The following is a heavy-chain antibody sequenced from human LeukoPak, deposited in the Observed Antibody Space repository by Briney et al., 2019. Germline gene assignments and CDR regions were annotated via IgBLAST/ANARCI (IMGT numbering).Heavy chain of an antibody. Sequence: SETLSLTCAVYGGSFSGDYWSWMRQPPGKGLEWIGEINHSGSTNYNPSLKSRVTISVDTSKNQFSLKLSSVTAADTAVYYCARASITMVRGVIITSHFDYWGQGTLVTVSS. CDR2: INHSGST. J-gene: IGHJ4*02. V-gene: IGHV4-34*01. D-gene: IGHD3-10*01. CDR3: ARASITMVRGVIITSHFDY. CDR1: GGSFSGDY.